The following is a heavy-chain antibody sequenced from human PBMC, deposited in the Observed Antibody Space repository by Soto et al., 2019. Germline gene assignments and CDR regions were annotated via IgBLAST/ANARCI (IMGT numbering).Heavy chain of an antibody. CDR1: GGLFSSYP. CDR2: IIPVFQTA. CDR3: ARGGSGYTWFNEF. V-gene: IGHV1-69*01. D-gene: IGHD3-22*01. J-gene: IGHJ4*02. Sequence: QDQLVQSGAEVKKPGSSVKVSCKASGGLFSSYPISWVRQFTGQGLEWMGGIIPVFQTAYYTQRFQCRVTITADESTNTAYMELISLRSEDTAIYYCARGGSGYTWFNEFWGQGTLVTVSS.